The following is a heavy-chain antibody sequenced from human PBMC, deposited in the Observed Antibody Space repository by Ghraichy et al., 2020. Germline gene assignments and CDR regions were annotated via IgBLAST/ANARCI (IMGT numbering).Heavy chain of an antibody. CDR3: TRLMDYGKTWDY. CDR2: ISVSTTSA. J-gene: IGHJ4*02. D-gene: IGHD4/OR15-4a*01. V-gene: IGHV3-23*01. Sequence: GGSLRLSCATSGFTFDTFAMSWVRQAPGKGLEWVSSISVSTTSAYYADSVKGRFTVSRDNSKDTLYLQMNTLRAEDTAVYFCTRLMDYGKTWDYWGQGTLVTVSS. CDR1: GFTFDTFA.